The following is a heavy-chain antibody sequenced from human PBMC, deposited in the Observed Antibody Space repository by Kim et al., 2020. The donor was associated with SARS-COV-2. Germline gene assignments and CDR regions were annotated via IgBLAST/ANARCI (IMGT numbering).Heavy chain of an antibody. D-gene: IGHD3-10*01. CDR1: GYTFTSYG. Sequence: ASVKVSCKASGYTFTSYGISWVRQAPGQGLEWMGWISAYNGNTNYAQKLQGRVTMTTDTSTSTAYMELRSLRSDDTAVYYCARTYYYGSGSYFYYYYGMDVWGQGTTVTVSS. V-gene: IGHV1-18*01. J-gene: IGHJ6*02. CDR3: ARTYYYGSGSYFYYYYGMDV. CDR2: ISAYNGNT.